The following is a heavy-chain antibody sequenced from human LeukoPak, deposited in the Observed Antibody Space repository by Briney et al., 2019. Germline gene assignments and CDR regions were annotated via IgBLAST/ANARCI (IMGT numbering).Heavy chain of an antibody. CDR2: INHSGST. CDR3: ARRKYDFWSGYLDY. V-gene: IGHV4-34*01. Sequence: SETLSLTCAVYGGSFRGYYWSWIRQPPGKGLEWIGEINHSGSTNYNPSLKSRVTISVDTSKNQFSLKLSSVTAADTAVYYCARRKYDFWSGYLDYWGQGTLVTVSS. D-gene: IGHD3-3*01. J-gene: IGHJ4*02. CDR1: GGSFRGYY.